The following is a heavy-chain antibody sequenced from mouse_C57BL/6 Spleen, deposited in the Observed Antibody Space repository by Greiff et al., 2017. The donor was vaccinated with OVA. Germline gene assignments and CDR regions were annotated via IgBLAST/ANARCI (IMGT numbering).Heavy chain of an antibody. D-gene: IGHD2-5*01. V-gene: IGHV1-82*01. CDR3: ARSSYCSNYDYFDY. Sequence: VQLQQSGPELVKPGASVKISCKASGYAFSSSWMNWVKQRPGQGLEWIGRIYPGDGDTNYNGKFKGKATLTADKSSSTAYMQLSSLTSEDSAVYFCARSSYCSNYDYFDYWGQGTTLTVSS. J-gene: IGHJ2*01. CDR2: IYPGDGDT. CDR1: GYAFSSSW.